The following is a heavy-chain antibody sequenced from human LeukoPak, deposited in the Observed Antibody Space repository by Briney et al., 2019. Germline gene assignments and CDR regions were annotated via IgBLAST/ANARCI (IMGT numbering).Heavy chain of an antibody. D-gene: IGHD5-18*01. CDR3: ARDIGYKTFDY. Sequence: GGSLRLSCAASGFTFSSYSMNWVRQAPGKGLEWVANIKQDGSEKYYVDSVKGRFTISRDNAKNSLFLQMNSLRVGDTAVYYCARDIGYKTFDYWGQGTLVTVSS. CDR1: GFTFSSYS. CDR2: IKQDGSEK. J-gene: IGHJ4*02. V-gene: IGHV3-7*01.